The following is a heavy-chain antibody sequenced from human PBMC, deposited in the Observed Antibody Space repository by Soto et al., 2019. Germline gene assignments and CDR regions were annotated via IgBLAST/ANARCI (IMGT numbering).Heavy chain of an antibody. V-gene: IGHV6-1*01. CDR3: ARGEQYSGRIFDY. D-gene: IGHD1-26*01. CDR1: GDSVSSNSAG. J-gene: IGHJ4*01. CDR2: TYYRSKWYY. Sequence: PSQPLSLTCAISGDSVSSNSAGWSWVRQSPSRGLEWPGRTYYRSKWYYEYAVSVRGRITINPDTSKNQYSLQLNSVTPEDTAVYFCARGEQYSGRIFDYWGQGTLVTVSS.